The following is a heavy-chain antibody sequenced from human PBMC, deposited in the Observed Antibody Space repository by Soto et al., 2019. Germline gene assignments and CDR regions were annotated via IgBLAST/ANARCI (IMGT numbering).Heavy chain of an antibody. CDR1: GGSFSGYY. CDR2: INHSGST. V-gene: IGHV4-34*01. J-gene: IGHJ5*02. Sequence: LETLSLTCAVYGGSFSGYYWSWIRQPPGKGLEWIGEINHSGSTNYNPSLKSRVTISVDTSKNQFSLKLSSVTAADTAVYYCAKRTGYYDFWSGYYSINWFDPWGQGTLVTVSS. CDR3: AKRTGYYDFWSGYYSINWFDP. D-gene: IGHD3-3*01.